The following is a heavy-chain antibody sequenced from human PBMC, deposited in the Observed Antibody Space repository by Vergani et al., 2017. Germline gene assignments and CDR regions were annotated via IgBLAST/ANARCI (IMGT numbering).Heavy chain of an antibody. CDR3: ARAPALDY. CDR1: GGSISSYY. J-gene: IGHJ4*02. V-gene: IGHV4-59*01. CDR2: IDYSGST. Sequence: QVQLQESGPGLVKPSETLSLTCTVSGGSISSYYWSWIRQPPGKGLEWIGYIDYSGSTNYNPSLKSRVTISVDTSKNQFSLKLSSVTAADTAVYYCARAPALDYWGQGTLVTVSS. D-gene: IGHD2-2*01.